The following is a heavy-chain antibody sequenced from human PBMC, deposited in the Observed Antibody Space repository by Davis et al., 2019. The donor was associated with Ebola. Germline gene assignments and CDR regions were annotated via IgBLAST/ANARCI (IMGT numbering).Heavy chain of an antibody. CDR3: ARGGVAGTYYYYYGMDV. V-gene: IGHV4-4*07. J-gene: IGHJ6*02. CDR2: FYTSGGT. D-gene: IGHD6-19*01. CDR1: GGSISSYY. Sequence: PSDTLSPTFTPPGGSISSYYWSWIRQLAAKGLEWIGRFYTSGGTNYNPSHKSRVTMSVDTSKNQFSLKLSSVTAADTAVYYCARGGVAGTYYYYYGMDVWGQGTTVTVSS.